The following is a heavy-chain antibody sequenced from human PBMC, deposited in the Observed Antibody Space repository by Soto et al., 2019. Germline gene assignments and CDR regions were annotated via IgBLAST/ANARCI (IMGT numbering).Heavy chain of an antibody. CDR2: INHRGSL. CDR1: GGSMTSGDQY. V-gene: IGHV4-31*03. CDR3: ARELPQRQGRNMDV. Sequence: PSETLSLTSTVPGGSMTSGDQYWTWIRHRPGEGLEWFGYINHRGSLYYNPSLKSRVSMSVDTSKNQFSLNLSSVTAADTAVYYCARELPQRQGRNMDVWGQGTTVTVSS. D-gene: IGHD1-1*01. J-gene: IGHJ6*02.